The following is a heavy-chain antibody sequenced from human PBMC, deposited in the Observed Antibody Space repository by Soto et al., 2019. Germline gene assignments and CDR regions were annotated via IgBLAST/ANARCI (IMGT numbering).Heavy chain of an antibody. CDR3: AKNTLNYVPWGNYYYGMDV. CDR2: ISYDGSNK. J-gene: IGHJ6*02. CDR1: GFTFSSYA. V-gene: IGHV3-30-3*01. D-gene: IGHD1-7*01. Sequence: GGSLRLSCAASGFTFSSYAMHWVRQAPGKGLEWVAVISYDGSNKYYADSVKGRFTISRDNSKNTLYLQMNSLRAEDTAVYYCAKNTLNYVPWGNYYYGMDVWGQGTTVTVSS.